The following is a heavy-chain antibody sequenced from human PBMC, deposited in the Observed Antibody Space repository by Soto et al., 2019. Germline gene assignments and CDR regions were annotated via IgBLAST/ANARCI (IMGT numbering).Heavy chain of an antibody. D-gene: IGHD5-18*01. Sequence: QVQLVQSGAEVKKPGASVKVSCKASGYTFTSYGISWVRQAPGQGLEWMGWISAYNGNTNYAQKLQGRVTMTTDTTTSRAYMELRSWRSDDTAVYYCARVKYSPPYYSCYGMDVWGHGTRVNVSS. J-gene: IGHJ6*02. CDR2: ISAYNGNT. CDR3: ARVKYSPPYYSCYGMDV. CDR1: GYTFTSYG. V-gene: IGHV1-18*01.